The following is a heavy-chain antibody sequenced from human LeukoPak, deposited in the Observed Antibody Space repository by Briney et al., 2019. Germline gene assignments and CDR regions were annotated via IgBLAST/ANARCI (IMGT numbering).Heavy chain of an antibody. D-gene: IGHD6-19*01. Sequence: SETLSLTCTVSGGSISGDYWTWIRQPAGRGLEWIGRINTSGNTNYNPSLKSRVTMSTDTSKNQFSLILNSVTAADTAVYYCAREGRSSSSGYWGQGILVTVSS. J-gene: IGHJ4*02. CDR3: AREGRSSSSGY. V-gene: IGHV4-4*07. CDR2: INTSGNT. CDR1: GGSISGDY.